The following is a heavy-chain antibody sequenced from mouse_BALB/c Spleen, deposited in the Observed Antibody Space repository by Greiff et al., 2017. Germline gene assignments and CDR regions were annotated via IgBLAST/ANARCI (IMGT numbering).Heavy chain of an antibody. CDR3: VRQDYDYGFAY. Sequence: DVQLVESGGGLVQPKGSLKLSCAASGFTFNTYAMNWVRQAPGKGLEWVARIRSKSNNYATYYADSVKDRFTISRDDSQSMLYLQMNNLKTEDTAMYYCVRQDYDYGFAYWGQGTLVTVSA. CDR1: GFTFNTYA. D-gene: IGHD2-4*01. CDR2: IRSKSNNYAT. J-gene: IGHJ3*01. V-gene: IGHV10-1*02.